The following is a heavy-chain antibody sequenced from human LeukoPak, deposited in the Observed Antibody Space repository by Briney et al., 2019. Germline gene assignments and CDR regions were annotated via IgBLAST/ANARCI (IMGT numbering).Heavy chain of an antibody. CDR1: GGTFSSYT. V-gene: IGHV1-69*02. CDR3: ARLYSGSYQGHAFDI. Sequence: GASVKVSCKASGGTFSSYTISWVRQAPGQGLEWMGRIIPILGIANYAQKFQGRVTITADKSTSTAYMELSSLRSEDTAVYYCARLYSGSYQGHAFDIWGQGTMVTVSS. D-gene: IGHD1-26*01. J-gene: IGHJ3*02. CDR2: IIPILGIA.